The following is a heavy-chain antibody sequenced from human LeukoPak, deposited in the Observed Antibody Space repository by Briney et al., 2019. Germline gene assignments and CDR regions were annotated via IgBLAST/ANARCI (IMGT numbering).Heavy chain of an antibody. CDR1: GFTFSSYE. J-gene: IGHJ4*02. Sequence: QPGGSLRLSCEASGFTFSSYEMNWVRQAPGKGLEWVSYISSSGKTIYYADSTKGRFTVSRDNAKSSLFLQMNSLRAEDTAVYFCAREVRGLDYWGQGTLVTVSS. V-gene: IGHV3-48*03. D-gene: IGHD3-10*01. CDR2: ISSSGKTI. CDR3: AREVRGLDY.